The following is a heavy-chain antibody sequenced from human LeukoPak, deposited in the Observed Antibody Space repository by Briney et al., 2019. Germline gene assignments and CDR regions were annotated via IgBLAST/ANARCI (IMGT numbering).Heavy chain of an antibody. CDR1: GGTFSSYA. Sequence: GASVKVSCKASGGTFSSYAISWVRQAPGQGLEWMGRIIPILGIANYAQKFQGRVTITADKSTSTAYMELSSLKTEDTAVYYCTRHSDPYCSRANCYVDNFYGLDVWGQGTRVTVSS. CDR2: IIPILGIA. D-gene: IGHD2-2*01. J-gene: IGHJ6*02. V-gene: IGHV1-69*04. CDR3: TRHSDPYCSRANCYVDNFYGLDV.